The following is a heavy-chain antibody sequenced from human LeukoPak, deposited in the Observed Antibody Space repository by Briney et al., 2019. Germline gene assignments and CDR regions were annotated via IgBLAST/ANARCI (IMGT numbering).Heavy chain of an antibody. CDR3: ASNSFDYYGSGSYSVDY. D-gene: IGHD3-10*01. CDR2: ISHSGST. V-gene: IGHV4-38-2*02. J-gene: IGHJ4*02. Sequence: SETLSLTCTVSGYSISSGYYWSWIRQPPGKGLEWIGEISHSGSTNYNPSLKSRVTISVDTSKNQFSLKLSSVTAADTAVYYCASNSFDYYGSGSYSVDYWGQGTLVTVSS. CDR1: GYSISSGYY.